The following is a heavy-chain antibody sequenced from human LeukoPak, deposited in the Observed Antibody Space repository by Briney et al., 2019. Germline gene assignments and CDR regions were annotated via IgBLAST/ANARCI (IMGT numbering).Heavy chain of an antibody. CDR2: INHSGST. D-gene: IGHD3-22*01. J-gene: IGHJ5*02. V-gene: IGHV4-34*01. CDR1: GGSFSGHY. CDR3: ASCSSEGEWFDP. Sequence: ASETLSLTCAVYGGSFSGHYWSWIRQPPGKGLEWIGEINHSGSTYYNPSLKSRVTISVDTSKNQFSLKLSSVTAADTAVYYCASCSSEGEWFDPWGQGTLVTVSS.